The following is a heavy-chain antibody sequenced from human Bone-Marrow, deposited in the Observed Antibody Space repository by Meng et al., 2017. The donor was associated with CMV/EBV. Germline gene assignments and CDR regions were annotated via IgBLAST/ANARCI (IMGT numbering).Heavy chain of an antibody. CDR3: ARDHSAYVDY. CDR1: GYIFSDNY. Sequence: ASVKVSCKASGYIFSDNYIHWVRQAPGQGLEWMGWINPNSGGTNFAEKFQGRVTMTGDTSISTAYMEVTRLTSDDTAVYYCARDHSAYVDYWGQGTLVTVSS. D-gene: IGHD5-18*01. CDR2: INPNSGGT. V-gene: IGHV1-2*02. J-gene: IGHJ4*02.